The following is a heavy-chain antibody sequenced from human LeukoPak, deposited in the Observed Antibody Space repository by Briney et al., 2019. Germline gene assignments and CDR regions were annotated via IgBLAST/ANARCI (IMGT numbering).Heavy chain of an antibody. D-gene: IGHD6-19*01. Sequence: PSETLSLTCAVYGGSFSGYYWSWIRQPPGKGLEWIGEINHSGSTNYNPSLKSRVTISVDTSKNQFSLKLSSVTAADTAVYYCACIAEAGTDYWGQGTLVTVSS. CDR1: GGSFSGYY. CDR3: ACIAEAGTDY. CDR2: INHSGST. V-gene: IGHV4-34*01. J-gene: IGHJ4*02.